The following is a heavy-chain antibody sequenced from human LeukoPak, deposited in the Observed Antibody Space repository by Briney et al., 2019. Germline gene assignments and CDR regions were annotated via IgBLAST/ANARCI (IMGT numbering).Heavy chain of an antibody. V-gene: IGHV1-2*02. D-gene: IGHD3-10*01. Sequence: ASVKVSCKASGYTFTGYYMHWVRQAPGQGLEWMGWINPNSGGTNYAQKFQGRVTMTRDTSISTAYMELSRLRSGDTAVYYRAREPHYYGSGSGDYWGQGTLVTVSS. CDR2: INPNSGGT. CDR3: AREPHYYGSGSGDY. J-gene: IGHJ4*02. CDR1: GYTFTGYY.